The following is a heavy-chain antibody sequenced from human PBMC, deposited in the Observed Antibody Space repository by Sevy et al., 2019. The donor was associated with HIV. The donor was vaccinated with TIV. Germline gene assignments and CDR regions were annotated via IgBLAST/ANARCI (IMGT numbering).Heavy chain of an antibody. CDR2: ISSSGSTI. D-gene: IGHD3-22*01. Sequence: GESLKISCAASGFTFSDYYMSWIRQAPGKGLEWVSYISSSGSTIYYADSVKGRFTISRDNAKNSLYLQMNSLRAEDTAVYYCARPAFDSSGAFDYWGQGTLVTVSS. V-gene: IGHV3-11*01. CDR1: GFTFSDYY. CDR3: ARPAFDSSGAFDY. J-gene: IGHJ4*02.